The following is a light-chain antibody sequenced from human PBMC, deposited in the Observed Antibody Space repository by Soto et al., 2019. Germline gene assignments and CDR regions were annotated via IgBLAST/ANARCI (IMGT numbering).Light chain of an antibody. Sequence: QSALTQPPSASGSTGQSVTISCTGTKSDIGVYDFVSWYQHHPGKAPRLIIYEVVQRPSGVTDRFSGYKSGNTASLTVSGLQAADESDYFCKSYAGSNTYVFGSWTKLT. J-gene: IGLJ1*01. CDR1: KSDIGVYDF. CDR2: EVV. V-gene: IGLV2-8*01. CDR3: KSYAGSNTYV.